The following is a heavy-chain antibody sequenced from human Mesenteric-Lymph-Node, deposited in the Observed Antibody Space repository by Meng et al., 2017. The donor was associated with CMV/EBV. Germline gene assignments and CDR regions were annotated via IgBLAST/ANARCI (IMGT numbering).Heavy chain of an antibody. CDR2: IKSKAAGGTT. J-gene: IGHJ4*02. CDR1: GFGFSNAW. Sequence: SLRLSCEASGFGFSNAWMNWVRQAPGNGLEWVGRIKSKAAGGTTDYAAPVSGRFTISRDDSKNTVYLQMNSLKTEDTAVYYCTTRDLGWGQGTLVTVSS. D-gene: IGHD2-21*02. V-gene: IGHV3-15*07. CDR3: TTRDLG.